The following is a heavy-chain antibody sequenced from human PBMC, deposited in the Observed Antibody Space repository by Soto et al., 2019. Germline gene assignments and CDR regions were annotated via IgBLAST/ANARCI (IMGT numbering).Heavy chain of an antibody. J-gene: IGHJ6*02. CDR1: GFTFSSYW. V-gene: IGHV3-7*01. D-gene: IGHD3-3*01. CDR3: AREEYYDFWSGYSLGYYYYGMDV. CDR2: IKQDGSEK. Sequence: PGGSLRLSCAASGFTFSSYWMSWVRQAPGKGLEWVANIKQDGSEKYYVDSVKGRFTISRDNAKNSLYPQMNSLRAEDTAVYYCAREEYYDFWSGYSLGYYYYGMDVWGQGTTVTVPS.